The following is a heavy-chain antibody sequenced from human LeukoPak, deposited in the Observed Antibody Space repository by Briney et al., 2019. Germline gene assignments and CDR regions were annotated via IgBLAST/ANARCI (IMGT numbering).Heavy chain of an antibody. V-gene: IGHV3-20*04. J-gene: IGHJ6*03. CDR3: AREGLVVPAAVIPSMDV. Sequence: GGSLRLSCAASGFTFDDCGMSWVRQAPGKGLEWVSGINWNGGSTGYADSVKGRFTISRDNAKNSLYLQMNSLRAEDTALYYCAREGLVVPAAVIPSMDVWGKGTTVTVSS. CDR2: INWNGGST. D-gene: IGHD2-2*01. CDR1: GFTFDDCG.